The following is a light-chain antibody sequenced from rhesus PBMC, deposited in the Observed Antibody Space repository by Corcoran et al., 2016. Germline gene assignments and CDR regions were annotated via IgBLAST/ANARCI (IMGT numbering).Light chain of an antibody. CDR3: QQYRSRPPT. V-gene: IGKV1-22*01. Sequence: DIQMTQSPSSLSASVGDTVTITCRASQGISSWLAWFQQKPGKAPKLLIYKASILQSGVPSRFSGGGSGTDFTLTISGLQSEGFATYYCQQYRSRPPTFGQGTKVKIK. CDR2: KAS. J-gene: IGKJ1*01. CDR1: QGISSW.